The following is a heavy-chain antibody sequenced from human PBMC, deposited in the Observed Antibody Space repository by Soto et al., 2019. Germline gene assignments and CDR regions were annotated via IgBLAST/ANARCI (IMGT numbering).Heavy chain of an antibody. CDR1: GFTFSSYS. D-gene: IGHD3-3*01. V-gene: IGHV3-48*01. CDR3: ARDCLDDFWSQDYYYYMDV. CDR2: ISSSSSTI. J-gene: IGHJ6*03. Sequence: EVQLVESGGGLVQPGGSLRLSCAASGFTFSSYSRNWVRQAPGKGLEWVSYISSSSSTIYYADSVKGRFTISRDNAKNSLYLQMNSLRAEDTAVYYCARDCLDDFWSQDYYYYMDVWGKGTTVTVSS.